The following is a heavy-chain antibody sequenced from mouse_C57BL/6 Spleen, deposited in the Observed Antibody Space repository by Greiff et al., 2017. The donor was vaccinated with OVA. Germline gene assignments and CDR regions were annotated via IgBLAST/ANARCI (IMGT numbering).Heavy chain of an antibody. J-gene: IGHJ2*01. Sequence: EVQLQQSGAELVKPGASVKLSCTASGFTFTDYYMHWVKQRTEQGLEWIGRIDPEDGETKYAPKFQGKATITADTSSNTAYLQLSSLTSEDAAVYYCAIRVALRHIVYWGQGTTLTVSS. D-gene: IGHD1-1*02. CDR3: AIRVALRHIVY. CDR2: IDPEDGET. CDR1: GFTFTDYY. V-gene: IGHV14-2*01.